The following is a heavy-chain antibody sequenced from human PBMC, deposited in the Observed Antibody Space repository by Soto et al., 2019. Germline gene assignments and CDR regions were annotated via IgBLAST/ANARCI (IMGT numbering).Heavy chain of an antibody. CDR3: ARRGGTAMAPSN. J-gene: IGHJ4*02. D-gene: IGHD5-18*01. V-gene: IGHV5-51*01. CDR1: EDTFAAHG. Sequence: PXESLKLSCQGSEDTFAAHGIGWVLQMPGKGLEWMGIIYPGDSDTRYSPSFQGQVTISADKSISTAYLQWSSLKASDTAMYYCARRGGTAMAPSNWGQGTLVTVSS. CDR2: IYPGDSDT.